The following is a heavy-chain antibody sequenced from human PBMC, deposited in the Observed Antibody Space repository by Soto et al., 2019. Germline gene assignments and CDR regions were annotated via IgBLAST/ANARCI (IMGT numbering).Heavy chain of an antibody. CDR1: CGSVSSGSYY. J-gene: IGHJ6*02. V-gene: IGHV4-61*01. Sequence: SETLSLTCTVSCGSVSSGSYYWSWIRQPPGKGLEWIGYIYYSGSTNYNPSLKSRVTISVDTSKNQFSLKLSSVTAADTAVYYCARDRGVGLILWFGESAYGMDVWGQGTTVTVSS. CDR3: ARDRGVGLILWFGESAYGMDV. CDR2: IYYSGST. D-gene: IGHD3-10*01.